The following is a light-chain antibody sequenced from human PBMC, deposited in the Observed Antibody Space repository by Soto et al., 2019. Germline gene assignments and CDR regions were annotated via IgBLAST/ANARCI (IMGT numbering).Light chain of an antibody. CDR1: QSIRSW. V-gene: IGKV1-5*01. CDR3: QHNNGYSWT. Sequence: DIQMTQSPSTLSASVGDRVTITCRASQSIRSWLAWYQQKPGKAPKVLIYDASSLESGVPSRFSGSGSATEFTLTISSLQPDDFATYYCQHNNGYSWTFGQGTKVDSK. CDR2: DAS. J-gene: IGKJ1*01.